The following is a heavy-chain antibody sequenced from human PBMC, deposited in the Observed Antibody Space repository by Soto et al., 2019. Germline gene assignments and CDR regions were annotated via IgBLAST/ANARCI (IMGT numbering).Heavy chain of an antibody. J-gene: IGHJ6*02. CDR1: GFTFSSFG. Sequence: EVQLLESGGGLVQPGGSLRLSCVASGFTFSSFGMTWVRQAPGKGLEWVSVISESGGSRYYADSVKGRFTISRDNSKNTMYLQMYSLRAEVTAFYYCAKDVWVRYYDFVTPYSHNGIDVWGQGTTVIVSS. V-gene: IGHV3-23*01. CDR2: ISESGGSR. D-gene: IGHD3-9*01. CDR3: AKDVWVRYYDFVTPYSHNGIDV.